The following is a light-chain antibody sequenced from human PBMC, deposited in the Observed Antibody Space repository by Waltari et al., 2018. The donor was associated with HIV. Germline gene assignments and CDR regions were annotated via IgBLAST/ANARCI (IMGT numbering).Light chain of an antibody. Sequence: SALTQPASVSGSPGQSITISCSGTGSDVGTTKYVSLYQQHPGKAPTHLIYEVFNLPSGISSRFSGSKSGNAASLTVSGLRTEDEADYYCTSYTTSTTLIFGGGTTVTVL. CDR3: TSYTTSTTLI. CDR1: GSDVGTTKY. J-gene: IGLJ2*01. V-gene: IGLV2-14*01. CDR2: EVF.